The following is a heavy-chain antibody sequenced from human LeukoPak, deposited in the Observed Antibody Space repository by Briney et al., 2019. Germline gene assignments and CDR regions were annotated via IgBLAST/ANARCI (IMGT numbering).Heavy chain of an antibody. D-gene: IGHD6-13*01. CDR2: INPNSGVT. V-gene: IGHV1-2*02. J-gene: IGHJ4*02. CDR3: ARGIAAAGTFDY. Sequence: ASVKVSCKASGYTFTGYYLYWVRQAPGQGLEWMGWINPNSGVTNYAQKFQGRVTMTRDTSISTAYMDLSRLRSDDTAVYYCARGIAAAGTFDYWGQGSLVTVSS. CDR1: GYTFTGYY.